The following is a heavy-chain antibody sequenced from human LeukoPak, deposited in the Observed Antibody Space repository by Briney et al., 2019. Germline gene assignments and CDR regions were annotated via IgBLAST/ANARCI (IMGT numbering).Heavy chain of an antibody. J-gene: IGHJ6*02. D-gene: IGHD3-22*01. Sequence: GGSLRLSCAASGFTFSSYGMHWVRQAPGKGLEWVAFIRYDGSNKYYADSVKGRFTISRDNSKNTLYLQMNSLRAEDTAVYYCASNPVVDSYYYYGMDVWGQGTTVTVSS. CDR1: GFTFSSYG. CDR3: ASNPVVDSYYYYGMDV. V-gene: IGHV3-30*02. CDR2: IRYDGSNK.